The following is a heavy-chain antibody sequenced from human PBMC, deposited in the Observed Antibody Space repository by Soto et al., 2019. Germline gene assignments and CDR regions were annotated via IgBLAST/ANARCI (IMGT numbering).Heavy chain of an antibody. CDR1: GFIFTTYA. J-gene: IGHJ3*02. Sequence: GGSLRLSCATSGFIFTTYAMNWVRQAPGKGLEWVSAISSSGESTFYAESVRGRFTISRDNSFNTLYLQMRSLRPEDTAVYYCAHPRGYGVLDAVDIWGQGTMVTVSS. CDR2: ISSSGEST. V-gene: IGHV3-23*01. D-gene: IGHD4-17*01. CDR3: AHPRGYGVLDAVDI.